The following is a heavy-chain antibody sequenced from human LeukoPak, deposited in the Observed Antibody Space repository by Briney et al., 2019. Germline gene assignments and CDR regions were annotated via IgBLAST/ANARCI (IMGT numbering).Heavy chain of an antibody. V-gene: IGHV3-23*01. CDR1: GFTFSTYA. J-gene: IGHJ4*02. Sequence: QPGESLRLSCAASGFTFSTYAMSWVRQAPGKGLEWVSAISGSGGSTYYADSVKGRFTISRDNSKNTLYLQINSLRAEDTAIYYCAKDRRNWGSRVDYWGQGTLVTVSS. CDR2: ISGSGGST. D-gene: IGHD7-27*01. CDR3: AKDRRNWGSRVDY.